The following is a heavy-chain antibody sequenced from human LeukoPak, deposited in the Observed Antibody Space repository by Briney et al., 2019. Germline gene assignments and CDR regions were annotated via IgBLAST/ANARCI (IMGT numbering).Heavy chain of an antibody. V-gene: IGHV3-21*01. Sequence: GGSLRLSCAASGFTFSSYSMNWVRQAPGKGLEWVSSISSSSSYIYYADSVKGRFTISRDNAKNSLYLQMNSLRAEDTAVYYCARGFLEWYYFDYWGQGTLVTVSS. J-gene: IGHJ4*02. D-gene: IGHD3-3*01. CDR1: GFTFSSYS. CDR2: ISSSSSYI. CDR3: ARGFLEWYYFDY.